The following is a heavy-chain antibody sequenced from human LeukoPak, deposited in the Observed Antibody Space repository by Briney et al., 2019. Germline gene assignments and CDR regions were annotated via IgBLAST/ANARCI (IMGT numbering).Heavy chain of an antibody. D-gene: IGHD1-1*01. J-gene: IGHJ5*02. Sequence: GSLRLSCAASGFTFSSYGMHWVRQAPGKGLEWVAVIWYDGSNKYYADSVKGRFTISRDKSKNTLYLQMNSLRAEDTAVYYCARDHNWNWFDPWGQGTLVTVSS. V-gene: IGHV3-33*01. CDR1: GFTFSSYG. CDR2: IWYDGSNK. CDR3: ARDHNWNWFDP.